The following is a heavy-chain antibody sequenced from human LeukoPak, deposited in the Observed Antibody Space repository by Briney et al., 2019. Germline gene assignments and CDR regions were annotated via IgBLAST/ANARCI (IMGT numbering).Heavy chain of an antibody. CDR3: ARGGVWGGYRPDIFDY. Sequence: SETLSLTCTVSGGSISSYYWSWIRQPPGKGLEWIGYIYYSGSTNYNASLKSRGTISVDTSKNQFSLKLSSVTAADTAVYYCARGGVWGGYRPDIFDYWGQGTLVTVSS. CDR1: GGSISSYY. D-gene: IGHD3-16*02. J-gene: IGHJ4*02. CDR2: IYYSGST. V-gene: IGHV4-59*01.